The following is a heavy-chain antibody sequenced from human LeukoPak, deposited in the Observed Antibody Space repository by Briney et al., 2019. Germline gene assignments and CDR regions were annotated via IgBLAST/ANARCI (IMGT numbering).Heavy chain of an antibody. CDR3: AKDRIAAAGIGAFDI. V-gene: IGHV3-30*18. Sequence: GGSLRLSCAASGFTFSSYGMHWVRQAPGKGLEWVAVISYDGSNKYYADFVKGRFTISRDNSKNTLYLQMNSLRAEDTAVYYCAKDRIAAAGIGAFDIWGQGTMVTVSS. CDR1: GFTFSSYG. D-gene: IGHD6-13*01. J-gene: IGHJ3*02. CDR2: ISYDGSNK.